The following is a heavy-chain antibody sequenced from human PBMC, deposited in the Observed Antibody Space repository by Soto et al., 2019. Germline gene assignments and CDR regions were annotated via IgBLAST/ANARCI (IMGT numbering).Heavy chain of an antibody. J-gene: IGHJ4*02. D-gene: IGHD3-22*01. Sequence: SVKVSCKASGGTFSSYAISWVRQAPGQGLEWMGGIIPIFGTANYAQKFQGRVTITADESTSTAYMELSSLRSEDTAVYYCASAYDSSGHDDYWGQGTLVTVSS. CDR2: IIPIFGTA. CDR1: GGTFSSYA. CDR3: ASAYDSSGHDDY. V-gene: IGHV1-69*13.